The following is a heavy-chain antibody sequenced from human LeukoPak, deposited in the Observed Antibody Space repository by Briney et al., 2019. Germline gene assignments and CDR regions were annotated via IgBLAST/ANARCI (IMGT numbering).Heavy chain of an antibody. CDR1: GGSISSSSYY. V-gene: IGHV4-39*01. CDR2: IYYRGST. CDR3: ARVYYYYYYMDV. Sequence: SETLSLTCTVSGGSISSSSYYWGWIRQPPGKGLDWIGSIYYRGSTYYNQSLTSRVTISVDTSKNQFSLKLSSVTAADTAVYYCARVYYYYYYMDVWGKGTTVSISS. J-gene: IGHJ6*03.